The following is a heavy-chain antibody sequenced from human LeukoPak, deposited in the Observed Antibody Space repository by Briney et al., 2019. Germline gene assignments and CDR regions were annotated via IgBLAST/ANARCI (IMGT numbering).Heavy chain of an antibody. Sequence: GGSLRLSCAASGSTFSSYGMHWVRQAPGKGLEWVAFIRFDGSNKYYADSVKGRFTISRDNSKNTLYLQMDSLRAGDMALYYCAKFGAIPRWGQGTLVTVSS. CDR2: IRFDGSNK. V-gene: IGHV3-30*02. CDR3: AKFGAIPR. CDR1: GSTFSSYG. D-gene: IGHD2-21*01. J-gene: IGHJ4*02.